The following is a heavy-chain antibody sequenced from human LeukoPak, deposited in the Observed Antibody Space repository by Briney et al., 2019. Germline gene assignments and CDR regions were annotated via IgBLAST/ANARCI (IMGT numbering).Heavy chain of an antibody. J-gene: IGHJ4*02. Sequence: SETLSLTCIVSGGSISSYYWSWIRQPPGKGLEWIGYICYSGSTNYNPSLKSRVTISVDTSKNQFSLKLSSVTAANTAVYYCARDNRIIDYWGQGTLVTVSS. V-gene: IGHV4-59*01. CDR2: ICYSGST. CDR3: ARDNRIIDY. CDR1: GGSISSYY.